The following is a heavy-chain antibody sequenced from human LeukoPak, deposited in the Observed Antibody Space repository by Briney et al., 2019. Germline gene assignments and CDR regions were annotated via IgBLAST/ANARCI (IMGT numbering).Heavy chain of an antibody. CDR2: ISGSGGST. CDR3: ATPSGPTKGPYYFDY. V-gene: IGHV3-23*01. Sequence: GGSLRLSCAASGLTFSSYAMSWVRQAPGKGLEWVSAISGSGGSTYYADSVKGRFTISRDNSKNTLYLQMNSLRAEDTAVYYCATPSGPTKGPYYFDYWGQGTLVTVSS. CDR1: GLTFSSYA. J-gene: IGHJ4*02.